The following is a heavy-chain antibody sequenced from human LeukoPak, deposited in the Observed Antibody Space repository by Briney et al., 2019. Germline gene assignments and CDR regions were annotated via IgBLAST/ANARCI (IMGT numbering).Heavy chain of an antibody. J-gene: IGHJ5*02. CDR1: GYTFTSYG. CDR3: ARDLEDYYDSSGYYYKAWFDP. V-gene: IGHV1-18*01. D-gene: IGHD3-22*01. CDR2: ISAYNGNT. Sequence: GASVKVSCKASGYTFTSYGISWVRQAPGQGLEWVGWISAYNGNTNYAQKLQGRVTMTTDTSTSTAYMELRSLRSDDTAVYYCARDLEDYYDSSGYYYKAWFDPWGQGTLVTVSS.